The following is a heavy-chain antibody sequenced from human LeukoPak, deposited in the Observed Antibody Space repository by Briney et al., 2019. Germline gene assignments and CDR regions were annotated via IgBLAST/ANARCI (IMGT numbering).Heavy chain of an antibody. CDR3: ARVISYGWFDP. Sequence: GGSLRLSCAASGFTFSSYWMHWVRQAPGKGLVWVSRINSNGSSTSYADSVKGRFTISRDNAKNTLYLQMNSLRAEDTAVYYCARVISYGWFDPWGQGTLVTVSA. CDR1: GFTFSSYW. V-gene: IGHV3-74*01. J-gene: IGHJ5*02. D-gene: IGHD3-16*01. CDR2: INSNGSST.